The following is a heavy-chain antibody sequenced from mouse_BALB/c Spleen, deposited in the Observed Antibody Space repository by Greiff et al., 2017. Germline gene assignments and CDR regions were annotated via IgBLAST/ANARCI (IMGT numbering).Heavy chain of an antibody. CDR2: IRNKANGYTT. J-gene: IGHJ1*01. Sequence: EVKLVESGGGLVQPGGSLRLSCATSGFTFTDYYMSWVRQPPGKALEWLGFIRNKANGYTTEYSASVKGRFTISRDNSQSILYLQMNTLRAEDSATYYCARWTTVARYFDVWGAGTTVTVSS. D-gene: IGHD1-1*01. CDR1: GFTFTDYY. V-gene: IGHV7-3*02. CDR3: ARWTTVARYFDV.